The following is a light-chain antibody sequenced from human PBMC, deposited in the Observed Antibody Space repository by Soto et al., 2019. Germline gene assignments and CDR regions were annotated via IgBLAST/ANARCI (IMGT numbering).Light chain of an antibody. J-gene: IGKJ5*01. CDR3: QQYDNLPIT. V-gene: IGKV1-33*01. CDR2: DAS. Sequence: DIQMTQSPSSLSASVGDRVTITCQASQDITNFLNWYQQKPGKAPKLLIYDASTLETGVPSRFSGGGSGTDFTFTISSLQPEDIAAYYCQQYDNLPITFGQGTRWRL. CDR1: QDITNF.